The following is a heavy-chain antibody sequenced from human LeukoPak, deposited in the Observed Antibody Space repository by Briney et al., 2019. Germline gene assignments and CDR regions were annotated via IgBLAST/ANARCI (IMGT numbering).Heavy chain of an antibody. CDR1: GYTFTGYY. Sequence: ASVKVSCKASGYTFTGYYMHWVRQAPGQGLEWMGWINPNSGGTNYAQKFQGRVTMTRDTSISTAYMELSRLRSDDTAVYYCARDFCSSTSCSGNYYYGMDVWGQGTTVTVSS. J-gene: IGHJ6*02. D-gene: IGHD2-2*01. V-gene: IGHV1-2*02. CDR2: INPNSGGT. CDR3: ARDFCSSTSCSGNYYYGMDV.